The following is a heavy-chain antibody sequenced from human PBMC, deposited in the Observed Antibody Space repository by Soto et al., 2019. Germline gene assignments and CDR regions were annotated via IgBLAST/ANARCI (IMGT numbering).Heavy chain of an antibody. CDR1: GGSISSGGYY. J-gene: IGHJ6*02. D-gene: IGHD2-15*01. CDR3: ARRIQSYYTMGV. Sequence: PSETLSLTCTVSGGSISSGGYYWSWIRQHPGKGLEWIGYISYRGSAYYSPSLKSRVTISVDTSKNQFSLKVNSVTAADTAVYYCARRIQSYYTMGVWGQGTTVTVSS. CDR2: ISYRGSA. V-gene: IGHV4-31*03.